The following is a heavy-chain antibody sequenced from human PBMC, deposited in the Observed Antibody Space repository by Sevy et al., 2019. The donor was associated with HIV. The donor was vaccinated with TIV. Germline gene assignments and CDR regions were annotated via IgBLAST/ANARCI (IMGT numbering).Heavy chain of an antibody. D-gene: IGHD1-26*01. CDR2: IYYNGHI. CDR1: GGSITSLY. J-gene: IGHJ4*02. Sequence: KQSQTFSLTCTVSGGSITSLYWNWIRQPPGKGLEWIANIYYNGHINYNPSLKSRVTLSLDTSKNQFSLRLSSVTAADTAMYYCAGENAWGRGYSWGQGTLVTVSS. CDR3: AGENAWGRGYS. V-gene: IGHV4-59*08.